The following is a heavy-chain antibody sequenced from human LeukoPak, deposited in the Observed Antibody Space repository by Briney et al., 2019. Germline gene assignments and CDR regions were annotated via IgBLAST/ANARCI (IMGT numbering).Heavy chain of an antibody. CDR2: INYSGST. CDR3: ARGRGDYIWGSYRYYVSYYFDY. CDR1: GGSFSGYY. J-gene: IGHJ4*02. Sequence: PSETLSLTCAVYGGSFSGYYWSWIRQPPGKGLEWIGEINYSGSTNYNPSLKSRVTISVDTSKNQFSLKLSSVTAADTAVYYCARGRGDYIWGSYRYYVSYYFDYWGQGTLVTVSS. V-gene: IGHV4-34*01. D-gene: IGHD3-16*02.